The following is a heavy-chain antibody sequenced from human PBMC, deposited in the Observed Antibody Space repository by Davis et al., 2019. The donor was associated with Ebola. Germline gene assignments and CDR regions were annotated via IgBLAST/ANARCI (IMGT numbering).Heavy chain of an antibody. D-gene: IGHD3-16*01. Sequence: PGGSLRLSCAASGFTFSSYWMHWVRQAPGKGLVWVSRINSDGSSTSYADSVKGRFTISRDNAKNTLYLQMNSLRAEDTAVYYCARLGGYYYYGMDVWGKGTTVTVSS. CDR3: ARLGGYYYYGMDV. CDR2: INSDGSST. CDR1: GFTFSSYW. J-gene: IGHJ6*04. V-gene: IGHV3-74*01.